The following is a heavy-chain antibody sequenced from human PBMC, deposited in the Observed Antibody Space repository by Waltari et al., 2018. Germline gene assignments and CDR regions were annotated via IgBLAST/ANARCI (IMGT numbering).Heavy chain of an antibody. CDR3: ARPTYYYDSSGGDAGFGY. Sequence: QVQLVQSGAEVKKPGSSVKVSCKASGGTFSSYAISWVRQAPGQGLEWMGGIIPIFGTANYAQKFQGRVTITADESTSTAYMELSSLRSEDTAVYYCARPTYYYDSSGGDAGFGYWGQGTLVTVSS. D-gene: IGHD3-22*01. V-gene: IGHV1-69*01. J-gene: IGHJ4*02. CDR2: IIPIFGTA. CDR1: GGTFSSYA.